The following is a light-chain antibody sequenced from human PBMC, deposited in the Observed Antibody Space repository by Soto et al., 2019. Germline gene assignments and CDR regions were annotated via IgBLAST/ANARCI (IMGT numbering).Light chain of an antibody. CDR2: EVS. CDR3: SSYTSSSTRVV. CDR1: SSDVGGYNY. J-gene: IGLJ2*01. V-gene: IGLV2-14*01. Sequence: QSALTQPASVSGSPGQSITISCTGTSSDVGGYNYVSCYQHHPGKAPKLMIYEVSYRPSGVSNRFSGSKSGNTASLTISGLQAEDEADYYCSSYTSSSTRVVFGGGTKLTVL.